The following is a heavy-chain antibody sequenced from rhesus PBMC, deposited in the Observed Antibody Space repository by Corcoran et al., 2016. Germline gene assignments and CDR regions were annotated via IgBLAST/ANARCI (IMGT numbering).Heavy chain of an antibody. CDR2: ITYSGST. D-gene: IGHD4-29*01. CDR3: AREGTVADDY. CDR1: GGSISSGYYY. J-gene: IGHJ4*01. V-gene: IGHV4-122*02. Sequence: QVQLQESGPGLVKPSETLSLTCAVSGGSISSGYYYWSWIRQPPGKGLEWIGYITYSGSTSYNPSLKSRVTISRDTSKNQFYLKLSSVTAADTAVYYCAREGTVADDYWGQGVLVTVSS.